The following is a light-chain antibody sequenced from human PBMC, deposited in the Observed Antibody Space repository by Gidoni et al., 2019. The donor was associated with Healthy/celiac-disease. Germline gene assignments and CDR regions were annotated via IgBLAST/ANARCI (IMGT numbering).Light chain of an antibody. CDR3: QQYNSYSRT. Sequence: DIQMTQSPSTLSASVGDRVTITCRASQSISSWWAWYQQKPGKAPKLLIYKASSLESGVPSRFSGSGSGTEFTLTISSLQPDDFATYSCQQYNSYSRTFGQGTKVEIK. CDR1: QSISSW. CDR2: KAS. V-gene: IGKV1-5*03. J-gene: IGKJ1*01.